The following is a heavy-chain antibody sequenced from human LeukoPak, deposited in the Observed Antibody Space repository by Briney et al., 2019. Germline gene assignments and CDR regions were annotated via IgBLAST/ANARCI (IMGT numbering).Heavy chain of an antibody. Sequence: SVKVSCKASGGTFSSSSISWVRQAPGQGLEWMGGIIPIFGTANYAQKFQGRVTITADESTSTAYMELSSLRSEDTAVYYCARKGVLLRNPYYYYGMDVWGQGTTVTVSS. D-gene: IGHD1-26*01. V-gene: IGHV1-69*13. CDR1: GGTFSSSS. CDR3: ARKGVLLRNPYYYYGMDV. J-gene: IGHJ6*02. CDR2: IIPIFGTA.